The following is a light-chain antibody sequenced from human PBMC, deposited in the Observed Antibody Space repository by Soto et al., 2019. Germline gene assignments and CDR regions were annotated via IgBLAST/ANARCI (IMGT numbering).Light chain of an antibody. CDR3: QQSYSPPRP. CDR1: QSISSY. V-gene: IGKV1-39*01. Sequence: DIQMTQSPSSLSASVGDRVTITCRASQSISSYLNWYQQKPGKAPKLLIYAASSLQSGVPSRFSGSGSGTVFTFTFSSLQPEDFAIYYCQQSYSPPRPFGQGTKVDIK. CDR2: AAS. J-gene: IGKJ1*01.